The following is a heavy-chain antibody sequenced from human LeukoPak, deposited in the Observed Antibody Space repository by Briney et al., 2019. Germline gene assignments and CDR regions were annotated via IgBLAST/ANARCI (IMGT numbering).Heavy chain of an antibody. Sequence: SETLSLTCTVSGGSISSSSYYWGWIRQPPGKGLEWIGSIYYSGSTNYNPSLKSRVTISVDTSKNQFSLKLSSVTAADTAVYYCARGRSGGDGAYFDYWGQGTLVTVSS. J-gene: IGHJ4*02. CDR1: GGSISSSSYY. CDR2: IYYSGST. V-gene: IGHV4-39*07. D-gene: IGHD3-16*01. CDR3: ARGRSGGDGAYFDY.